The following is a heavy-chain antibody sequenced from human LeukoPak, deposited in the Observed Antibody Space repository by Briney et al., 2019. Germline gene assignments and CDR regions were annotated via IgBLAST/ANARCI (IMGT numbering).Heavy chain of an antibody. CDR3: ARDAFRMGGQDDY. Sequence: KPSETLSLTCTVSGGSISSSSYYWGWIRQPPGKGLEWIGSIYHSGSTYYNPSLKSRVTISVDTSKNQFSLKLSSVTAADTAVYYCARDAFRMGGQDDYWGQGTLVTVSS. V-gene: IGHV4-39*07. CDR2: IYHSGST. D-gene: IGHD3-16*01. J-gene: IGHJ4*02. CDR1: GGSISSSSYY.